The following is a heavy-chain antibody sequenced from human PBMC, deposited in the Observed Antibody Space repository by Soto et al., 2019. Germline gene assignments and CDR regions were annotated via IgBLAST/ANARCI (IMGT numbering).Heavy chain of an antibody. J-gene: IGHJ4*02. CDR2: ISGSGGST. Sequence: PGVSLRLSCAASGFTFSSYAMSWVRQAPWKGLEWVSAISGSGGSTYYADSVKGRFTISRDNSKNTLYLQMNSLRAEDTAVYYCAKDRPIGYSYGYFDYWGQGTLVTVSS. V-gene: IGHV3-23*01. D-gene: IGHD5-18*01. CDR1: GFTFSSYA. CDR3: AKDRPIGYSYGYFDY.